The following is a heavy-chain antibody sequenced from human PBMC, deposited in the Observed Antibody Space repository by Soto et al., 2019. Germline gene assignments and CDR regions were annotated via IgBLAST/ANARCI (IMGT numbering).Heavy chain of an antibody. J-gene: IGHJ6*02. V-gene: IGHV3-21*01. CDR2: ISSSSSYI. Sequence: GGSLRLSCAASGFTFSSYSMNWVRQAPGKGLEWVSSISSSSSYIYYADSVKGRFTISRDNAKNSLYLQMNSLRAEDTAVYYCARDRGLGISYYYYGMDAWGQGTTVTVYS. CDR3: ARDRGLGISYYYYGMDA. CDR1: GFTFSSYS. D-gene: IGHD3-10*01.